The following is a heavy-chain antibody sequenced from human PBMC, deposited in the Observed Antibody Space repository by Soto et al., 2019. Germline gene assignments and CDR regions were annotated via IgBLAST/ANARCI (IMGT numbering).Heavy chain of an antibody. CDR3: ARAVGNYYGMDV. V-gene: IGHV3-11*06. Sequence: IXXAPGKGLEWLSYSDGSSAYTNYADSVKGRFTISRDNAKNSLFLQLTSLRDEDTAVYYCARAVGNYYGMDVWGQGTTVTVSS. CDR2: SDGSSAYT. D-gene: IGHD1-26*01. J-gene: IGHJ6*02.